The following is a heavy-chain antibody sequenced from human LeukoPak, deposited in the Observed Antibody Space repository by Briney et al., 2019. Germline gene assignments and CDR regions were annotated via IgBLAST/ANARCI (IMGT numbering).Heavy chain of an antibody. CDR2: INPNSGGT. D-gene: IGHD3-10*01. V-gene: IGHV1-2*02. Sequence: GASVKVSCKASGYTFTGYYMDWVRQAPGQGLEWMGWINPNSGGTNYAQKFQGRVTMTRDTSISTAYMELSRLRSDDTAVYYCARALVRGVIITGYWGQGTLVTVSS. J-gene: IGHJ4*02. CDR3: ARALVRGVIITGY. CDR1: GYTFTGYY.